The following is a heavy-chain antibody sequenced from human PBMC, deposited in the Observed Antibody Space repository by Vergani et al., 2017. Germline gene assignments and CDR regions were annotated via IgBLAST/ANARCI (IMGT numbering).Heavy chain of an antibody. CDR2: IYDNGNT. D-gene: IGHD5-24*01. V-gene: IGHV4-38-2*01. CDR1: GFTFSTYA. J-gene: IGHJ6*02. Sequence: VQLLESGGSLKQPGGSVRLSCAASGFTFSTYAMHWVRQAPGKGLEWIGSIYDNGNTYYNPSLKSRVAISVDTSKNQVSLNLGSVTAADTAVYYCARNRAIELAGRMHYYYAIDVWGQGTTVTVSS. CDR3: ARNRAIELAGRMHYYYAIDV.